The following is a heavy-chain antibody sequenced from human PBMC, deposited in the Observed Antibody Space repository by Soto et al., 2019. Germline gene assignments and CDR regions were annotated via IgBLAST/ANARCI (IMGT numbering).Heavy chain of an antibody. CDR1: GFTFSSYS. V-gene: IGHV3-21*01. Sequence: PGGSLRLSCAASGFTFSSYSMNWVRQAPGKGLEWVSSISSSSSYIYYADSVKGRFTISRDNAKNSLYLQMNSLRAEDTAVYYCAIRPGIVVVQAAQVPFEYWGQGTLVTVSS. CDR2: ISSSSSYI. CDR3: AIRPGIVVVQAAQVPFEY. D-gene: IGHD2-2*01. J-gene: IGHJ4*02.